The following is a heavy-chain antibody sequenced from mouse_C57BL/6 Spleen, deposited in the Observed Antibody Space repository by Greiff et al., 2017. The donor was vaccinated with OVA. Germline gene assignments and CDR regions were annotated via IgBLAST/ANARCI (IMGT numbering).Heavy chain of an antibody. D-gene: IGHD1-1*01. CDR1: GYTFTSYW. Sequence: QVQLKQPGAELVMPGASVKLSCKASGYTFTSYWMHWVKQRPGQGLEWIGEIDPSDSYTNYNQKFKGKSTLTVDKSSSTAYMQLSSLTSEDSAVYYCARRRHYYGSQYFDVWGTGTTVTVSS. CDR3: ARRRHYYGSQYFDV. J-gene: IGHJ1*03. V-gene: IGHV1-69*01. CDR2: IDPSDSYT.